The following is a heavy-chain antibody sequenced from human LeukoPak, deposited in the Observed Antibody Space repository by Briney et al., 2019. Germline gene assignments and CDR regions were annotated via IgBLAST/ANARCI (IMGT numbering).Heavy chain of an antibody. D-gene: IGHD2-2*01. V-gene: IGHV3-11*01. J-gene: IGHJ4*02. CDR1: GFTFSSYA. Sequence: GGSLRLSCAASGFTFSSYAMSWIRQAPGKGLEWVSYISSSGSTIYYADSVKGRFTISRDNAKNSLYLQMNSLRAEDTAVYYCARDPDIVVVPAAIVDYWGQGTLVTVSS. CDR2: ISSSGSTI. CDR3: ARDPDIVVVPAAIVDY.